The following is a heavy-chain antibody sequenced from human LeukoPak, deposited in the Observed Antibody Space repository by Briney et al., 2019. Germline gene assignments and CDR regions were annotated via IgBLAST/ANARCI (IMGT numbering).Heavy chain of an antibody. V-gene: IGHV3-33*06. J-gene: IGHJ4*02. Sequence: GGSLRLSCAASGFTFSGYGMHWVRQAPGKGLEWVAVIWYDGSNKYYADSVKGRFTISRDNSKNTLYLQMNGLKAEDTAVYYCAKGSYSSGWYESDYWGQGTLVTVSS. D-gene: IGHD6-19*01. CDR1: GFTFSGYG. CDR2: IWYDGSNK. CDR3: AKGSYSSGWYESDY.